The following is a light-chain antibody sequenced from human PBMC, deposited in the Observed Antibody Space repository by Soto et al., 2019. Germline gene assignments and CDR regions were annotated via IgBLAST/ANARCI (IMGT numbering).Light chain of an antibody. V-gene: IGLV2-14*01. CDR1: SSDIGGYNY. CDR3: SSYTTSNRLE. CDR2: EVS. Sequence: QSALTQPASVSGSPGQSITISCTGTSSDIGGYNYVSWYQQHPGKAPKLMIYEVSNRPSGVSNRFSGSKSGNTASLTISGLQAEEEADYYCSSYTTSNRLEFGGGTKLTVL. J-gene: IGLJ2*01.